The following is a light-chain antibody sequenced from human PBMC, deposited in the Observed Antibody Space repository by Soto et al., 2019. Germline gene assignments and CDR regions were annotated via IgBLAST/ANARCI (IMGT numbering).Light chain of an antibody. CDR3: TATDDRVTGQV. J-gene: IGLJ2*01. V-gene: IGLV1-47*02. CDR1: SXNIETNL. Sequence: QSVLTQPPSASGTPGQRVTISCSGSSXNIETNLVHWYQHLPGASPRLLIYNNDQRPSGVPARFSASKSGTSASLAISGRRSDDEADYYCTATDDRVTGQVFGAGTKVTVL. CDR2: NND.